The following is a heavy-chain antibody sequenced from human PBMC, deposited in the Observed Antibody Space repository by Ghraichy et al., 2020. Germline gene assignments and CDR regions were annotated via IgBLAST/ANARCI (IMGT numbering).Heavy chain of an antibody. D-gene: IGHD3-3*01. V-gene: IGHV3-74*01. CDR1: GFTFSSYW. Sequence: LSLTCAASGFTFSSYWMHWVRQAPGKGLVWVSRINTDESSTRYADSVKGRFTISRDNAKNTLYLQMNSLRAEDTAVYYCASATRYDFWSGDYEGFDYWGQGALVTVSS. J-gene: IGHJ4*02. CDR2: INTDESST. CDR3: ASATRYDFWSGDYEGFDY.